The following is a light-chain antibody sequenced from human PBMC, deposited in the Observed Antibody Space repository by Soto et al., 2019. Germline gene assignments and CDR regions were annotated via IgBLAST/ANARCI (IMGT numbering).Light chain of an antibody. CDR2: GAS. V-gene: IGKV1-39*01. CDR3: QQSYTTPWT. CDR1: ENISNY. Sequence: EIQMTQSQSSLSASVGDRVTITCRASENISNYLNWFQQKPGKAPKLLMYGASKLHIGVPSRFSGSGSGTEFTLTISGLQPEDFVSYSCQQSYTTPWTFGQGTRVEVK. J-gene: IGKJ1*01.